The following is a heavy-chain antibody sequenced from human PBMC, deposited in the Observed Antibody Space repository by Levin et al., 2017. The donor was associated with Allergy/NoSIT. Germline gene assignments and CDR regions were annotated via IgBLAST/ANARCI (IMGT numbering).Heavy chain of an antibody. CDR3: ARDNIGLPDAFDI. V-gene: IGHV3-9*01. Sequence: GGSLRLSCAASGFTFDDYAMHWVRQAPGKGLEWVSGISWNSGSIGYADSVKGRFNISRDNAKNSLYLQMNSLRTEDTALYYCARDNIGLPDAFDIWGQGTMVIVSS. CDR1: GFTFDDYA. J-gene: IGHJ3*02. CDR2: ISWNSGSI. D-gene: IGHD3-10*01.